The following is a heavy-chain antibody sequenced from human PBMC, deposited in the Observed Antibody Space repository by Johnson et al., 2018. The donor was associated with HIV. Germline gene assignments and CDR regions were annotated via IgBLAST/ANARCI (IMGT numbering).Heavy chain of an antibody. CDR2: ISYDGSNK. Sequence: QVQLVESGGGLVKPGGSLRLSCAASGFTFSSYGMHWVRQAPGKGLEWVAVISYDGSNKYYADSVKGRFTISRDNSKNTLYFQMNTLRAEDTAVYYCARDQRGGYSYGDAFDFWGQGTVVSVST. CDR3: ARDQRGGYSYGDAFDF. J-gene: IGHJ3*01. CDR1: GFTFSSYG. V-gene: IGHV3-30*03. D-gene: IGHD5-18*01.